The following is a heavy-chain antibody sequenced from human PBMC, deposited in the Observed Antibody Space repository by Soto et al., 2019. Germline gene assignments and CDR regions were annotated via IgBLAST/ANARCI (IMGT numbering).Heavy chain of an antibody. CDR1: GFTFSNAW. Sequence: GGSLRLSCAASGFTFSNAWMSWVRQAPGKGLEWVGRIKSKTDGGTTDYAAPVKGRFTISRDDSKNTLYLQMNSLKTEDTAVYYCTTDRVTTVTSDAFDIWGQGTMVTVSS. V-gene: IGHV3-15*01. D-gene: IGHD4-4*01. J-gene: IGHJ3*02. CDR3: TTDRVTTVTSDAFDI. CDR2: IKSKTDGGTT.